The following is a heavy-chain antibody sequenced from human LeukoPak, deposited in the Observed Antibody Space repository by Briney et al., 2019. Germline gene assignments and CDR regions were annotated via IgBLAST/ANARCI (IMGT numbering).Heavy chain of an antibody. V-gene: IGHV3-48*01. CDR1: GFTFSSYS. Sequence: GGSLRLSCAASGFTFSSYSMNWVRQAPGKGLEWVSYISSSSSTIYYADSVKGRFTISRDNAKNSLYLQMNSLGAEDTAVYYCARDLGYSSGWYLDYWGQGTLVTVSS. CDR2: ISSSSSTI. J-gene: IGHJ4*02. CDR3: ARDLGYSSGWYLDY. D-gene: IGHD6-19*01.